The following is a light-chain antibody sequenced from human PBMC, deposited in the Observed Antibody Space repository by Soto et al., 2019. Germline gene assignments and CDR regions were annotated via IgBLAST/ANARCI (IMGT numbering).Light chain of an antibody. J-gene: IGKJ2*01. CDR3: EQYDSSPYT. V-gene: IGKV3-20*01. Sequence: EIVLTQSPGTLSLSPGERATLSCRASQSVSRTYFAWYQHKPGQAPRLLIYGASSRETGIPDTFSGSGSGTDFTLTISRLEPEDFAVYYCEQYDSSPYTFGQGTKLEMK. CDR2: GAS. CDR1: QSVSRTY.